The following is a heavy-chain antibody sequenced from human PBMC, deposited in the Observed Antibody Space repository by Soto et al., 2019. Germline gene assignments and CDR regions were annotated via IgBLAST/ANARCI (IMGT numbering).Heavy chain of an antibody. Sequence: QVQLQQWGAGLLKPSETLSLTCAVYGGSFSGYYWSWIRQPPGKGLEWIGEINHSGSTNYNPSLKSRVTISVDTSKNQFSLKLSSVTAADTAVYYCAAYYGSGSLVSRWFDPWGQGTLVTVSS. CDR3: AAYYGSGSLVSRWFDP. V-gene: IGHV4-34*01. CDR1: GGSFSGYY. D-gene: IGHD3-10*01. J-gene: IGHJ5*02. CDR2: INHSGST.